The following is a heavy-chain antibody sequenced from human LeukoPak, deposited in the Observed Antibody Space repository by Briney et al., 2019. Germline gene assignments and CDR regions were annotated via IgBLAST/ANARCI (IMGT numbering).Heavy chain of an antibody. V-gene: IGHV3-23*01. CDR1: GFIFTNYA. Sequence: GGSLRLSCAASGFIFTNYAMNWARQAPGKGLEWVSSITGNGGNTYYADSVKGRFSFSRDNSKNTLHLQMNSLRADDTAVYYCGRGLDSFDYWGQGTLVTVSS. D-gene: IGHD3/OR15-3a*01. CDR3: GRGLDSFDY. CDR2: ITGNGGNT. J-gene: IGHJ4*02.